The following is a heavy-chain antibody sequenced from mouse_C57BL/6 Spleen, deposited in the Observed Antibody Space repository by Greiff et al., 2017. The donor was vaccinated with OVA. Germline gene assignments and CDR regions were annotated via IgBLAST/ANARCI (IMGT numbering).Heavy chain of an antibody. V-gene: IGHV1-19*01. CDR2: INPYNGGT. D-gene: IGHD1-1*01. CDR1: GYTFTDYY. CDR3: ARMDTTVVARYFDY. Sequence: VQLQQSGPVLVKPGASVKMSCKASGYTFTDYYMNWVKQSHGKSLEWIGVINPYNGGTSYNQKFKGKATLTVDKSSSTAYMELNSLTSEDSAVYYCARMDTTVVARYFDYWGQGTTLTVSS. J-gene: IGHJ2*01.